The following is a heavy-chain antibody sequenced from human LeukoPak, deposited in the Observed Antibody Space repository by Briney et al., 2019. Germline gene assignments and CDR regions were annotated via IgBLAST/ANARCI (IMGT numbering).Heavy chain of an antibody. J-gene: IGHJ4*02. CDR3: ATSKYSGSY. CDR1: GFTFSSYG. Sequence: GGSLRLSCAASGFTFSSYGMHWVRQAPGKGLEWVAVISYDGSNKYYADPVKGRFTISRDNSKNTLYLQMNSLRAEDTAVYYCATSKYSGSYWGQGTLVTVSS. V-gene: IGHV3-30*03. CDR2: ISYDGSNK. D-gene: IGHD1-26*01.